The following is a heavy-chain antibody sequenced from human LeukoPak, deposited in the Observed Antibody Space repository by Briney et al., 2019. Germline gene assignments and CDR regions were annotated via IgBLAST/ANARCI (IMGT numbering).Heavy chain of an antibody. J-gene: IGHJ3*02. CDR3: ARTTVESGRYDAFDI. CDR2: ISGSGGST. CDR1: GFTFSSYA. D-gene: IGHD4-23*01. V-gene: IGHV3-23*01. Sequence: PGGSLRLSCAASGFTFSSYAMSWVRQAPGKGLEWVSAISGSGGSTYYADSVKGRFTISRDNSKNTLHLQMNSLRAEDTAVYYCARTTVESGRYDAFDIWGQGTLVSVSS.